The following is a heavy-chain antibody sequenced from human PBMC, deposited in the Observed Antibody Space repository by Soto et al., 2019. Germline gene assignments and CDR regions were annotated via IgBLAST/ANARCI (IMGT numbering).Heavy chain of an antibody. Sequence: SETLSLTCAVSGGSISSGNSYSWSWIRQPLGKGLEWIGSISHTGSTSYNPSLKGRVSMSVDKSKNQFSLKLSSVTAADTAVYFCARAVAPYLGTWFDPWGQGXLVTVSS. D-gene: IGHD3-16*01. V-gene: IGHV4-30-2*01. CDR2: ISHTGST. CDR1: GGSISSGNSYS. CDR3: ARAVAPYLGTWFDP. J-gene: IGHJ5*02.